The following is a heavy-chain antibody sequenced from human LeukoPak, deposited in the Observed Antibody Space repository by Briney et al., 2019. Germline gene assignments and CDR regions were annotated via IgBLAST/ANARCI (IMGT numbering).Heavy chain of an antibody. CDR1: GGSISTYY. V-gene: IGHV4-59*01. CDR3: ARDSGLDV. Sequence: PSETLSLTCTVSGGSISTYYWSWIRQSPGKGLEWIGYIYYTGSTNYNPSLKSRVTISVDTSKNQFSLKLSSVTVADTAVYYCARDSGLDVWGQGTTVIVSS. J-gene: IGHJ6*02. CDR2: IYYTGST. D-gene: IGHD3-10*01.